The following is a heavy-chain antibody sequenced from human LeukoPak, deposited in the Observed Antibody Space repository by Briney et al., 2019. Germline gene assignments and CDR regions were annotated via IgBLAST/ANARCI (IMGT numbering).Heavy chain of an antibody. D-gene: IGHD6-19*01. CDR3: ARGRGSSSGWYYYGMDV. Sequence: SETLSLTCAVYGGSFSGYYWSWIRQPPGKGLEWIGEINHSGSTNYNPSLKSRVTISVDTSKNQFSLKLSSVTAADTAVYYCARGRGSSSGWYYYGMDVWGQGTTVTVSS. J-gene: IGHJ6*02. V-gene: IGHV4-34*01. CDR2: INHSGST. CDR1: GGSFSGYY.